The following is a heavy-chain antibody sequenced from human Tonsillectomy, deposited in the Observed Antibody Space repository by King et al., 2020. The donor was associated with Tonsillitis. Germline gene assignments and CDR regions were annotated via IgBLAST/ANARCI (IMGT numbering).Heavy chain of an antibody. CDR2: ISWNSGSI. CDR1: GFTFDDYA. CDR3: AKENFKPAGTRGYFDL. Sequence: VQLVESGGGLVQPGRSLRLSCAASGFTFDDYAMHWVRQAPGKGLEWVSGISWNSGSIGYADSVKGRFTISRDNAKNSLYLQMNSLRAEDTALYYCAKENFKPAGTRGYFDLWGRGTLVTVSS. D-gene: IGHD6-19*01. V-gene: IGHV3-9*01. J-gene: IGHJ2*01.